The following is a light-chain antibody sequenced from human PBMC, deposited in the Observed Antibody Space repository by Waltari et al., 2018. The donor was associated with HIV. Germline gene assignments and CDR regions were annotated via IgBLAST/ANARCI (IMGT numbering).Light chain of an antibody. CDR1: QSVSSSY. V-gene: IGKV3-20*01. CDR3: QQYGSPRT. Sequence: EIVLTQSPGTLSLSPGERDTLSCRASQSVSSSYLAWYQQKPGQAPRLLIYGASSSATGIPDRFSGSGSGTDFTLTISRLEPEDFSVYYCQQYGSPRTFGQGTKLEIK. J-gene: IGKJ2*01. CDR2: GAS.